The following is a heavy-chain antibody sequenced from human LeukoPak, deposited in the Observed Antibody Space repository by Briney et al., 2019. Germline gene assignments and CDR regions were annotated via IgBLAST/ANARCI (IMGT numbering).Heavy chain of an antibody. CDR2: ISGSGGST. D-gene: IGHD4-17*01. Sequence: GGSLRLSCAASGFTVSSNYMSWVRQAPRKGLEWVSAISGSGGSTDYADSVKGRFTISRDNSKNTLYLQMNSLRAEDTAVYYCAKDLYGDYAFDYWGQGTLVTVSS. CDR1: GFTVSSNY. CDR3: AKDLYGDYAFDY. J-gene: IGHJ4*02. V-gene: IGHV3-23*01.